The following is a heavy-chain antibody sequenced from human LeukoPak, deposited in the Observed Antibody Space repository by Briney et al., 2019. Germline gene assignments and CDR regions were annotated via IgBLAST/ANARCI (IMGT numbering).Heavy chain of an antibody. CDR3: ARDSSPRYSGYDWVY. D-gene: IGHD5-12*01. CDR2: INQDGSQT. Sequence: GGSLRLSCTASGFAFSDYWMSWVRQAPGKGLEWLANINQDGSQTSYVDSVRGRFTVSRDNAKNSLYLQMNSLRADDTTVYYCARDSSPRYSGYDWVYWGRGTLVTVSS. V-gene: IGHV3-7*01. J-gene: IGHJ4*02. CDR1: GFAFSDYW.